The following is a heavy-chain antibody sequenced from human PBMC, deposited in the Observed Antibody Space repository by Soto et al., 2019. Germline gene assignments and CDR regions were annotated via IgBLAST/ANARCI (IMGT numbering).Heavy chain of an antibody. CDR3: ARDQIVVVPAATYNWFDP. V-gene: IGHV1-69*13. J-gene: IGHJ5*02. CDR1: GGTFSSYA. D-gene: IGHD2-2*01. Sequence: GASVKVSCKASGGTFSSYAISWVRQAPGQGLEWMGGIIPIFGTANYAQKFQGRVTITADESTSTAYMELSSLRSEDTAVYYCARDQIVVVPAATYNWFDPGAREPWSPSPQ. CDR2: IIPIFGTA.